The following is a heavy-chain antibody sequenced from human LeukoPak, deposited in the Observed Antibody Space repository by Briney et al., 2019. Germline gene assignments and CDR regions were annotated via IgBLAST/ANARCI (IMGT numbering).Heavy chain of an antibody. D-gene: IGHD6-13*01. CDR1: GYTFTGYY. V-gene: IGHV1-2*02. CDR2: INPNSGGT. CDR3: ARDFSSWNSNWFDP. J-gene: IGHJ5*02. Sequence: ASVKVSCKASGYTFTGYYMHWVRQAPGQGLEWMGWINPNSGGTNYAQKFQGRVTMTRDTSISTAYMELSRLRSDDAAVYYCARDFSSWNSNWFDPWGQGTLVTVSS.